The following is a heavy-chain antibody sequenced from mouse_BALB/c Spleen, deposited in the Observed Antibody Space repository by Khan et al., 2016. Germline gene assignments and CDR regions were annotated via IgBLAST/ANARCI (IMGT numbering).Heavy chain of an antibody. V-gene: IGHV1S135*01. CDR3: ARYDYDVVWFAY. Sequence: VQLKESGPELVKPGASVKVSCKASGSSFTAYNMYWVKQSHGKSPEWIGYTAPYNGVINYNQKFKGKATLTVDKSSSTAFMHLNSLTSEDSAVYSCARYDYDVVWFAYWGQGTLVTVSA. CDR1: GSSFTAYN. D-gene: IGHD2-4*01. J-gene: IGHJ3*01. CDR2: TAPYNGVI.